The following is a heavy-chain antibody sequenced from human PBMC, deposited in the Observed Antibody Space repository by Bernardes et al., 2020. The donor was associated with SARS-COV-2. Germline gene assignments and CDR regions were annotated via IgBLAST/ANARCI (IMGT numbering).Heavy chain of an antibody. J-gene: IGHJ6*02. CDR2: ISRDSRNI. D-gene: IGHD3-3*01. CDR3: ARERNYDFWSGYYESTIYGMDV. CDR1: GFTFSSYN. Sequence: GGSLRLSCAASGFTFSSYNMNWVRQAPGKGLEWVSTISRDSRNIYYADSVKGRFTIYRDNAKKSLSLQVNRLRAEDTAVYYCARERNYDFWSGYYESTIYGMDVWGQGTTVTVSS. V-gene: IGHV3-21*01.